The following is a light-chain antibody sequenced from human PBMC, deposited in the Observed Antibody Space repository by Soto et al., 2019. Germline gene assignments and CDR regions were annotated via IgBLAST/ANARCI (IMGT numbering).Light chain of an antibody. CDR3: SSCAGSNNV. CDR2: EVR. J-gene: IGLJ1*01. CDR1: SSDVGGYNY. V-gene: IGLV2-8*01. Sequence: QSVLTQPPSASGSPGQSVTISCTGTSSDVGGYNYVSWYQQHPGKAPKLMIYEVRTRPSGVPDCFSGSKSGNTASLTVSGLQAEDEADYYCSSCAGSNNVFGTGTKVTVL.